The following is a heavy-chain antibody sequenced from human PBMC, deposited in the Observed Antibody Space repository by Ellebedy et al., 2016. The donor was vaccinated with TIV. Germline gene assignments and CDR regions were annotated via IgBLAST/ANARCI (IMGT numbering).Heavy chain of an antibody. J-gene: IGHJ5*02. D-gene: IGHD2-2*01. CDR2: IYYSGST. Sequence: SETLSLXXTVSGGSISSGGYYWSWIRQHPGKGLEWIGYIYYSGSTYYNPSLKSRVTISVDTSKNQFSLKLSSVTAADTAVYYCARVAVPAAVAVPNWFDPWGQGTLVTVSS. CDR1: GGSISSGGYY. CDR3: ARVAVPAAVAVPNWFDP. V-gene: IGHV4-31*03.